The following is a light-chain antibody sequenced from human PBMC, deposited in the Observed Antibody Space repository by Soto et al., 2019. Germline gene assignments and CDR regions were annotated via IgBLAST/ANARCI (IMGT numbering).Light chain of an antibody. CDR2: DVG. CDR3: NSYRTVSTYV. CDR1: SSDIGGYNF. V-gene: IGLV2-14*01. Sequence: QSALTQPASVSGSPGQSITIACTGTSSDIGGYNFVSWYQQHPGKAPKLLIYDVGNRPSGVSHRFSGSKSGNTASLTIAGRQAEDEAHYYCNSYRTVSTYVFGTGTKLTVL. J-gene: IGLJ1*01.